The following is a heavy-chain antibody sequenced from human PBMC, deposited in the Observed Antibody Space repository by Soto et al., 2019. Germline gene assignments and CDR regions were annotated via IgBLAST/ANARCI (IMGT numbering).Heavy chain of an antibody. CDR2: VYHSGST. CDR3: AGTSTSGTRFDY. J-gene: IGHJ4*02. D-gene: IGHD1-1*01. Sequence: SETLSLTCAVYGGSFSGYYWSWIRQPPGKGLEWIGEVYHSGSTNYNPSFKSRVAMSVDKSKNQFSLKLNSVAAADTALYYCAGTSTSGTRFDYWGQGSLVTVSS. V-gene: IGHV4-34*01. CDR1: GGSFSGYY.